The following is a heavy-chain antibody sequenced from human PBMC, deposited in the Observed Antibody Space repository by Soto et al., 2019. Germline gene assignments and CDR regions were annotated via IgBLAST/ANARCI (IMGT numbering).Heavy chain of an antibody. CDR2: INHSGST. D-gene: IGHD4-17*01. CDR1: GGSFSGYY. CDR3: ARARYGDYDFDY. Sequence: SETLSLTCAVYGGSFSGYYWSWIRPPTGKGLEWIGEINHSGSTNYNPSLKSRVTISVDTSKNQFSLKLSSVTAADTAVYYCARARYGDYDFDYWGQGTLVTVS. J-gene: IGHJ4*02. V-gene: IGHV4-34*01.